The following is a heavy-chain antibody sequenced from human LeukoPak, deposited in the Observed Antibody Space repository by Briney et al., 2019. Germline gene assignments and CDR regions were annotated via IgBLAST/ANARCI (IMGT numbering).Heavy chain of an antibody. Sequence: GASVKVSCKASGYTFTSYGISWVRHAPGQGLEWMGGIIPIFGTANYAQKFQGRVTITADESTSTAYMELSSLRSEDTAVYYCAGGRGEYWGQGTLVTVSS. CDR1: GYTFTSYG. CDR3: AGGRGEY. J-gene: IGHJ4*02. CDR2: IIPIFGTA. D-gene: IGHD3-16*01. V-gene: IGHV1-69*13.